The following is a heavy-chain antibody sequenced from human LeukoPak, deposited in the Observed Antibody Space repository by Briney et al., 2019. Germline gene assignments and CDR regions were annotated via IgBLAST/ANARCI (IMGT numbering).Heavy chain of an antibody. CDR2: ISSDGSNI. V-gene: IGHV3-48*03. J-gene: IGHJ4*02. CDR1: GFTFSDYD. CDR3: ALALDY. D-gene: IGHD3-3*02. Sequence: GGSLRLYCAASGFTFSDYDMNWVRQAPGKGLEWLSYISSDGSNIYYADSVRGRITTSRDNAKNSLYLQMNSLRAEDSAIYYCALALDYWGQGTLVTVSS.